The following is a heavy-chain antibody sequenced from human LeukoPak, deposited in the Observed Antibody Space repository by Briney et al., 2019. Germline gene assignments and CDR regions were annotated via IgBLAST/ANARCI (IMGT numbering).Heavy chain of an antibody. V-gene: IGHV4-34*01. D-gene: IGHD6-19*01. Sequence: SETLSLTCAVYGGSFSGYYWSWIRQPPGNGLEWIGEINHSGSTNYNPSLKSRVTISVDTSKNQFSLKLSSVTAADTAVYYCARGQWLVLDYWGQGTLVTVSS. J-gene: IGHJ4*02. CDR2: INHSGST. CDR1: GGSFSGYY. CDR3: ARGQWLVLDY.